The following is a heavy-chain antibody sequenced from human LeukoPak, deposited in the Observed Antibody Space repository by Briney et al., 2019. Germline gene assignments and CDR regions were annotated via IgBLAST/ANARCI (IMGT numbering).Heavy chain of an antibody. CDR1: GGSISSGSYY. CDR2: IYTSGST. Sequence: SETLSLTCTVSGGSISSGSYYWSWIRQPAGKGLEWIGRIYTSGSTNYNPSLKSRVTISVDTSKNQFSLKLSSVTAADTAVYYCARALSSSDNVLRYFDWLLSRGGYFDYWGQGTLVTVSS. V-gene: IGHV4-61*02. J-gene: IGHJ4*02. CDR3: ARALSSSDNVLRYFDWLLSRGGYFDY. D-gene: IGHD3-9*01.